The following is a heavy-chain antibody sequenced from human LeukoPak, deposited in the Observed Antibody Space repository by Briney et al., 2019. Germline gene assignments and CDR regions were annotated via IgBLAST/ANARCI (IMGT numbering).Heavy chain of an antibody. V-gene: IGHV4-39*07. D-gene: IGHD1-26*01. CDR2: GDYSGGT. Sequence: SETLSLTCTVSGDSFTSVTDYWAWIRQPPGKGLEWIASGDYSGGTYYNPSLESRVAISADMSKNQISLKLSSVTAADTAVYYCARYLVGAGGFDYWGQGTLVTVSS. CDR1: GDSFTSVTDY. J-gene: IGHJ4*02. CDR3: ARYLVGAGGFDY.